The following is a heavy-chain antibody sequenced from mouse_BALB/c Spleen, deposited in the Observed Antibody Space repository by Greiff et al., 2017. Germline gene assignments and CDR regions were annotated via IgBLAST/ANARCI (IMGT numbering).Heavy chain of an antibody. Sequence: VQLQESGPELVKPGASVRISCKASGYTFTSYYIHWVKQRPGQGLEWIGWIYPGNVNTKYNEKFKGKATLTADKSSSTAYMQLSSLTSEDSAVYFCATGYYFDYWGQGTTLTVSS. D-gene: IGHD4-1*01. CDR2: IYPGNVNT. V-gene: IGHV1S56*01. J-gene: IGHJ2*01. CDR3: ATGYYFDY. CDR1: GYTFTSYY.